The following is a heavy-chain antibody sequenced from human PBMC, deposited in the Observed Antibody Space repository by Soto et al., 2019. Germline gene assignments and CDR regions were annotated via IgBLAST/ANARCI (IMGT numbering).Heavy chain of an antibody. CDR1: GGTFSSYA. CDR2: TIPIFGTA. V-gene: IGHV1-69*12. Sequence: QVQLVQSGAEVKKPGSSVKVSCKASGGTFSSYAISWVRQAPGQGLEWMGGTIPIFGTANYAQKFQGRVTITAAEATGTAYMALSSLRSEDTAVDYCAWGGPWLDRWDYGGQGTLVAVAS. J-gene: IGHJ4*02. CDR3: AWGGPWLDRWDY. D-gene: IGHD6-19*01.